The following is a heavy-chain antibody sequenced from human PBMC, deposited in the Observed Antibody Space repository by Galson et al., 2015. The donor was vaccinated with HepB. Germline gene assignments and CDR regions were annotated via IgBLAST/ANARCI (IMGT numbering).Heavy chain of an antibody. D-gene: IGHD6-19*01. Sequence: SLRLSCAASGFTFTSHAMHWVRQAPGRGLEWVAVISDNGSNKYYADSVKGRFTISRDISKSTLYLQMYSLGAEDTALYYCARDSGGGVAAYFDYWGQGTLVTVSS. V-gene: IGHV3-30-3*01. J-gene: IGHJ4*02. CDR2: ISDNGSNK. CDR1: GFTFTSHA. CDR3: ARDSGGGVAAYFDY.